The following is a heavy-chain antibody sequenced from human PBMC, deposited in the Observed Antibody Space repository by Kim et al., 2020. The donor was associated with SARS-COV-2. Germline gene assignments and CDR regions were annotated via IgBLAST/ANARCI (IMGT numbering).Heavy chain of an antibody. D-gene: IGHD2-8*01. V-gene: IGHV3-15*01. CDR2: IKSKTDGGTT. J-gene: IGHJ6*02. CDR3: TTDSKPMVYAYYYYYGMDV. CDR1: GFTFSNAW. Sequence: GGSLRLSCAASGFTFSNAWMSWVRQAPGKGLEWVGRIKSKTDGGTTDYAAPVKGRFTISRDDSKNTLYLQMNSLKTEDTAVYYCTTDSKPMVYAYYYYYGMDVWGQGTTVTVSS.